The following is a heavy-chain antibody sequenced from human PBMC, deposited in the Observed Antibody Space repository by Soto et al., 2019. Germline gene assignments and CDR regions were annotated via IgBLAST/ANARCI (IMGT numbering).Heavy chain of an antibody. V-gene: IGHV3-23*01. CDR2: ISGSGGHT. Sequence: EVQLLESGGGLAQPGGSLRLSCAASGFTFSSFAMTWVRQAPGKGLEWVSAISGSGGHTYYADSVKGRFTISRDNSKNTLYLQMDSLSAEDTAVYYCAKGPSEYIWGSYLRYFDYWGQGTLVTVSS. CDR3: AKGPSEYIWGSYLRYFDY. D-gene: IGHD3-16*02. CDR1: GFTFSSFA. J-gene: IGHJ4*02.